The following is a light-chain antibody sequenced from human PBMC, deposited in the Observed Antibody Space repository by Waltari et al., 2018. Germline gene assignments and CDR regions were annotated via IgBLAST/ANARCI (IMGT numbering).Light chain of an antibody. CDR3: QSYDTNLVV. CDR2: GNN. J-gene: IGLJ2*01. Sequence: QSVLAQPPSVSGAPGQRVTIPCTGSSSNLGAGYDVHRYQQLPGTAPKLLIYGNNNRPSGVPDRFSGSKSGTSASLAITGLQAEDEASYYCQSYDTNLVVFGGGTKLTVL. CDR1: SSNLGAGYD. V-gene: IGLV1-40*01.